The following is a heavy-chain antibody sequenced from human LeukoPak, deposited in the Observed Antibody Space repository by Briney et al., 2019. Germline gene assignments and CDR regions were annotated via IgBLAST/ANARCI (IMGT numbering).Heavy chain of an antibody. V-gene: IGHV3-7*01. Sequence: GGSLRLFCAGSGFDFSRYWMAWVRQAPGKGLEWVASINQDVSRTHYVDSVKGRFTISRDNAKSSLFLQMTSLRVEDTAVYYCARLKDDVTKFDYWSQGTLVTVSS. CDR2: INQDVSRT. J-gene: IGHJ4*02. CDR1: GFDFSRYW. CDR3: ARLKDDVTKFDY. D-gene: IGHD2-8*01.